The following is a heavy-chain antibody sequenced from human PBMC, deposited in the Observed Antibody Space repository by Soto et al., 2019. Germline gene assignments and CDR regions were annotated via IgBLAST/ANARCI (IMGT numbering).Heavy chain of an antibody. V-gene: IGHV1-69*02. Sequence: QVQLVQSGAEVKRPGSSVKVSCKASCDTFNFYSINWVRQAPGLGLEWLGRVNPIVSMSNYAQKFQVRVTMTADKSTSTAYMELSSLRSEDTAIYYCASSYGSGYRAFDYWGQGALVTVSS. CDR1: CDTFNFYS. CDR2: VNPIVSMS. D-gene: IGHD3-10*01. J-gene: IGHJ4*02. CDR3: ASSYGSGYRAFDY.